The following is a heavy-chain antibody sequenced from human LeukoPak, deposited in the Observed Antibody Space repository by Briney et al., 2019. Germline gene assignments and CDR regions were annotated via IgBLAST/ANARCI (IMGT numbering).Heavy chain of an antibody. CDR3: ATSGVVIETYYFDY. CDR2: ISSSSSYI. Sequence: GGSLRLSCAASGFTFSSYSMNWVRQAPGKGLEWVSSISSSSSYIYYADSVKGRFTISRDSAKNSLYLQMNSLRAEDTAVYYCATSGVVIETYYFDYWGQGTLVTVSS. J-gene: IGHJ4*02. V-gene: IGHV3-21*01. D-gene: IGHD3-3*01. CDR1: GFTFSSYS.